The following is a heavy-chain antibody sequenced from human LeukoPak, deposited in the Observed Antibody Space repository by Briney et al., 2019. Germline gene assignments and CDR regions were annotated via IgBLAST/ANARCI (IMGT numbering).Heavy chain of an antibody. CDR2: INPNSGGT. CDR3: ARVWGDTAMVDY. J-gene: IGHJ4*02. V-gene: IGHV1-2*02. D-gene: IGHD5-18*01. CDR1: GYTFTGYY. Sequence: ASVKVSCKASGYTFTGYYMHWVRQAPGQGLVWMGWINPNSGGTNYAQKFQGRVTMTRDTSIGTAYMELSRLRSDDTAVYYCARVWGDTAMVDYWGQGTLVTVSS.